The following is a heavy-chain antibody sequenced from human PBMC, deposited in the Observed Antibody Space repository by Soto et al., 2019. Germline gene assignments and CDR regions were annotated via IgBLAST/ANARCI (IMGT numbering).Heavy chain of an antibody. CDR3: AHRRQQQLVPYWYFDL. CDR1: GFSLSTSGVS. D-gene: IGHD6-13*01. J-gene: IGHJ2*01. V-gene: IGHV2-5*02. CDR2: VYWDDDK. Sequence: QITLKESGPTLVKPTQTLTLTCTFSGFSLSTSGVSVGWIRQPPGKALEWLALVYWDDDKRYSPSLKSRLTITKATSKNQVVLTMTSMDPVDTATYYCAHRRQQQLVPYWYFDLWGRGTLVTVSS.